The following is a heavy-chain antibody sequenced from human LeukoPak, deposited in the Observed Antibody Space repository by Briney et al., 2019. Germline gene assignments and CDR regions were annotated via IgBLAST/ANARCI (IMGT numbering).Heavy chain of an antibody. Sequence: GGSLRLSCAASGFTFSSSAMSWVRQAPGKGLEWVSAISNNGGYTYYADSVQGRFTISRDNSKSTLCLQMNSLRSDDTAVYYCARDIAVAGTFTYDYWGQGTLVTVSS. CDR1: GFTFSSSA. D-gene: IGHD6-19*01. CDR3: ARDIAVAGTFTYDY. J-gene: IGHJ4*02. CDR2: ISNNGGYT. V-gene: IGHV3-23*01.